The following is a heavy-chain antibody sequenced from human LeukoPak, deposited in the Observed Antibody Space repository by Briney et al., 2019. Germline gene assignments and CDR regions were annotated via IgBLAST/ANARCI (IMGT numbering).Heavy chain of an antibody. CDR1: VYTFTSYD. CDR2: MNPNSGNT. J-gene: IGHJ6*03. CDR3: ARVAGQLVHGNYMDV. V-gene: IGHV1-8*03. Sequence: ASVKVSCKASVYTFTSYDINWVRQATGQGLEWMGWMNPNSGNTGYAQKFQGRVTITADKSTSIAYVELSSLRSEDTAVYYCARVAGQLVHGNYMDVWGKGTTVTVSS. D-gene: IGHD6-6*01.